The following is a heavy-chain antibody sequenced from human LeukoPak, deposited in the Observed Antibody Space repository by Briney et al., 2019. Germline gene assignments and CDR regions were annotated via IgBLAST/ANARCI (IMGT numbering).Heavy chain of an antibody. V-gene: IGHV1-2*02. CDR1: GYTFTGYY. J-gene: IGHJ6*02. Sequence: ASVKVSCKASGYTFTGYYMHWVRQAPGQGLEWMGWINPNSGGTNYAQKFQGRVTMTRDTSISTAYMELSRLRSDDTAVYYCARSPSYSSGSFYYYYGMDVWGQGTTVIVS. CDR2: INPNSGGT. D-gene: IGHD6-19*01. CDR3: ARSPSYSSGSFYYYYGMDV.